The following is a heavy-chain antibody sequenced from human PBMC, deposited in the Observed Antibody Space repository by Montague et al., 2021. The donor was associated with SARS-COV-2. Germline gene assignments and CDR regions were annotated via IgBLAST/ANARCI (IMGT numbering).Heavy chain of an antibody. J-gene: IGHJ4*02. CDR1: GFTFSSYG. D-gene: IGHD3-9*01. CDR3: ANRGVRYFDAQGVWYYFDY. V-gene: IGHV3-23*01. Sequence: SLRLSCAASGFTFSSYGTTWVRQAPGKGLEWVSTISDSGGSTYYADSVKGRFTISRDNSKNTLYLQMNSLRAEDTAVYYCANRGVRYFDAQGVWYYFDYWGQGTLVTVSS. CDR2: ISDSGGST.